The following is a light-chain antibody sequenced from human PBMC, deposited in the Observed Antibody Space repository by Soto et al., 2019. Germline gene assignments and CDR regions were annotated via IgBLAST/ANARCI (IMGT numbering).Light chain of an antibody. CDR2: GAS. CDR3: QQYCSSPWT. J-gene: IGKJ1*01. V-gene: IGKV3-20*01. CDR1: QSVSSNY. Sequence: EIVLTQSPGTLSLSPGERATLSCRASQSVSSNYLAWYQQKPGQAPRLLIYGASSRATGIPERFSGSGSVTDFTFTISGLEPEDFAVYYCQQYCSSPWTFGRGTKVEIK.